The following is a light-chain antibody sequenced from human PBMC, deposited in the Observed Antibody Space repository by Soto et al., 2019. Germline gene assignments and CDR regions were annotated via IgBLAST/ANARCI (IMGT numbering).Light chain of an antibody. Sequence: DIQMTQSPSTLSASVGDRVTITCRASQSISSWLAWYQQKPGKAPKLLIYDASSLESGVPSRFSGSGSGTEFTLTISCLQHDDFATYYCQQYNSYSPRTFGQGTKVEIK. V-gene: IGKV1-5*01. J-gene: IGKJ1*01. CDR2: DAS. CDR1: QSISSW. CDR3: QQYNSYSPRT.